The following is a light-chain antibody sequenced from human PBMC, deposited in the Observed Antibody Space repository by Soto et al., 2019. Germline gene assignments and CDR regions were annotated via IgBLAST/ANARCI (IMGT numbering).Light chain of an antibody. CDR2: DAS. CDR3: QQRSNWPPT. Sequence: EIVVTQSPSTVSFSPVERCTLSCRASQSVSSYLAWYQQKPGQAPRLLIYDASNRATGIPARFSGSGSGTDFTLTISSLEPEDFAVYYCQQRSNWPPTFGQGTKVDIK. V-gene: IGKV3-11*01. CDR1: QSVSSY. J-gene: IGKJ1*01.